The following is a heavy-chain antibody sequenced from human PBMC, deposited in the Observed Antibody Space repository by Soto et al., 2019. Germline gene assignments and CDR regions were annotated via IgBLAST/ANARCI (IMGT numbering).Heavy chain of an antibody. V-gene: IGHV4-4*02. Sequence: QVQLQESGPGLVKPSGTLSLTCAVSGGSISSSNWWSWVRQPPGKGLEWIGEIYHSGSTNYNPSLKSRVIISVDKSKSQFSLRLSSLPAADTAVYYCARVGGGKYWYFDLWGRGTPVTVSS. J-gene: IGHJ2*01. CDR1: GGSISSSNW. CDR3: ARVGGGKYWYFDL. D-gene: IGHD3-10*01. CDR2: IYHSGST.